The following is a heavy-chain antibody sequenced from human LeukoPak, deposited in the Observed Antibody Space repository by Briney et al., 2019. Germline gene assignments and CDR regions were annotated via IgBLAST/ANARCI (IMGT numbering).Heavy chain of an antibody. J-gene: IGHJ4*02. CDR3: ASQYSSSSRVYFDY. D-gene: IGHD6-6*01. Sequence: SVKVSCKASGGTFSSYTISWVRQAPGQGLQWMGRIIPILGIANYAQKFQGRVTITADKSTSTAYMELRSLRSEDTAVYYCASQYSSSSRVYFDYWGQGTLVTVSS. V-gene: IGHV1-69*02. CDR2: IIPILGIA. CDR1: GGTFSSYT.